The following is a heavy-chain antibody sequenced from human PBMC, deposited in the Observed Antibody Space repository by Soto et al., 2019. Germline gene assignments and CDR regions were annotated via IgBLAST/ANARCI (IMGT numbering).Heavy chain of an antibody. CDR3: ARIPYDYYALDV. CDR1: GVSISSSNW. J-gene: IGHJ6*02. D-gene: IGHD2-2*02. V-gene: IGHV4-4*02. CDR2: VHHDEST. Sequence: QVQLQASGPGLVKPSGTLSLTCAVSGVSISSSNWWSWVRQPPGKGLEWIGEVHHDESTNYDPSLKSRVTISVDKSNNQFSLQLTSVTAADTAVYYCARIPYDYYALDVWGQGTTVTVSS.